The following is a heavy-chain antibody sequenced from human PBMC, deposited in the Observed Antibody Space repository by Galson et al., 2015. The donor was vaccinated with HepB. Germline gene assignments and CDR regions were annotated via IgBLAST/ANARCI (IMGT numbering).Heavy chain of an antibody. CDR2: ISNDGSKK. D-gene: IGHD2-2*02. CDR1: GFTFSNHA. V-gene: IGHV3-30*04. J-gene: IGHJ5*02. Sequence: SLRLSCAASGFTFSNHAVHWVRQAPGKGLEWVAVISNDGSKKYYADSVKGRFTISRDNSKDTLYLQMHSLRAEDAAVYYCARDLVEIVPVPAVIPGWLDPWGQGTLVSVSS. CDR3: ARDLVEIVPVPAVIPGWLDP.